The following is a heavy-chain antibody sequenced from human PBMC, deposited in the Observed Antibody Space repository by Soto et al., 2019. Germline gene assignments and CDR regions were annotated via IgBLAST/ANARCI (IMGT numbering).Heavy chain of an antibody. D-gene: IGHD3-10*01. Sequence: GASVKVSCKASGGTFSSYAISWVRQAPGQGLEWMGGIIPIFGTANYAQKFQGRVTITADESTSTAYMELSSLRSEDTAVYYCARDHFTMVRGDTGNYYYYYGMDVWGQGTTVTVSS. V-gene: IGHV1-69*13. CDR3: ARDHFTMVRGDTGNYYYYYGMDV. CDR1: GGTFSSYA. CDR2: IIPIFGTA. J-gene: IGHJ6*02.